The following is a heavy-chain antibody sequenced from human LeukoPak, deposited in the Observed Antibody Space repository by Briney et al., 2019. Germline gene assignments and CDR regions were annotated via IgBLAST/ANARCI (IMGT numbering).Heavy chain of an antibody. CDR2: ISYRGST. CDR3: ARISQSSGGFYY. D-gene: IGHD2-15*01. Sequence: SSETLSLTGTVSGGSSSNSGGFYWSWIRQHPGNGLEWIGFISYRGSTYYNPSLKSRVSMSVDTSKSQFSLRLSSVTDEDTAVYYCARISQSSGGFYYWGQGTLVTVSS. CDR1: GGSSSNSGGFY. J-gene: IGHJ4*02. V-gene: IGHV4-31*02.